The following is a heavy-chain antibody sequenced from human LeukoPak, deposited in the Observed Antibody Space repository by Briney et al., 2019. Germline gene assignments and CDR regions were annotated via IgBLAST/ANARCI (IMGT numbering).Heavy chain of an antibody. D-gene: IGHD6-6*01. V-gene: IGHV3-30-3*01. J-gene: IGHJ4*02. CDR1: GFTFSIYA. CDR3: DPHDSSSHF. Sequence: GGSLRLSCAASGFTFSIYAMHWVRQAPGKGLERVAFISSDGSNKYYADSVKGRFTISRDNSKNTLYLQMNSLRDEDTAVYYCDPHDSSSHFWGQGTLVTVSS. CDR2: ISSDGSNK.